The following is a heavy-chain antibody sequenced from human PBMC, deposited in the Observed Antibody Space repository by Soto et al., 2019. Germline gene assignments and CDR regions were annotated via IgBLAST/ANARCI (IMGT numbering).Heavy chain of an antibody. J-gene: IGHJ4*02. CDR1: GGSLSSYY. CDR2: ISYSGTT. Sequence: QVQLRESGPGLVKPSETLSLTCTVSGGSLSSYYWSWIRRPPGMGLAWIASISYSGTTNYNSSLKSRVTISIDTSKNQFSLKFNSVTAADTAVYYCAREGYNFGPFDYWGQGALVTVSS. V-gene: IGHV4-59*01. CDR3: AREGYNFGPFDY. D-gene: IGHD5-18*01.